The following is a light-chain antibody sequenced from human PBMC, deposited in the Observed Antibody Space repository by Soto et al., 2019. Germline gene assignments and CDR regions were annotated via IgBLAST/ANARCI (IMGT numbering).Light chain of an antibody. CDR3: QVWDSSSDHLYV. CDR2: DDS. CDR1: NIGRKN. V-gene: IGLV3-21*02. J-gene: IGLJ1*01. Sequence: ELTQPPSVSVAPGQTARITCGGNNIGRKNVHWYQQRPGQAPVLVLYDDSDRPSGIPERFSGSNSGNTATLTISRVEAGDEADYYCQVWDSSSDHLYVFGTGTKV.